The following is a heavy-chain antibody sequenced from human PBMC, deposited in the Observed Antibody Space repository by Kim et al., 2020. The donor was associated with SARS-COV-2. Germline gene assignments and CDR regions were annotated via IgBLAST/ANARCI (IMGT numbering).Heavy chain of an antibody. Sequence: GGSLRLSCAASGFTFTNYAMGWVRRTPEKGLEWVSAISGGGGSTKYADSVEGRFIISRDNSKNTLYLQMHSLRADDTAVYYCAKDSVPSIYYFYYMDLWGKGTTVTVSS. D-gene: IGHD3-10*01. CDR1: GFTFTNYA. J-gene: IGHJ6*03. V-gene: IGHV3-23*01. CDR3: AKDSVPSIYYFYYMDL. CDR2: ISGGGGST.